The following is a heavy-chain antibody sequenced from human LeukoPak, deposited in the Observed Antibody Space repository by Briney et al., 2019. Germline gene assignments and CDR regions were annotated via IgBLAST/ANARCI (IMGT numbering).Heavy chain of an antibody. CDR1: GGTFTGYY. D-gene: IGHD3-22*01. V-gene: IGHV1-2*02. J-gene: IGHJ4*02. Sequence: GASVKVSCKASGGTFTGYYMHWVRQAPGQGLEWMGWINPNSGGTNYAQKFQGRVTMTRDTSISTAYMELSRLRSDDTAVYYCARVYYDSSGYENYYFDYWGQGTLVTVSS. CDR3: ARVYYDSSGYENYYFDY. CDR2: INPNSGGT.